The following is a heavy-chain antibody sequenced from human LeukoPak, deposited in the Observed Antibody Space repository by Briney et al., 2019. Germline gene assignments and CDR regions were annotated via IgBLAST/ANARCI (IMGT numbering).Heavy chain of an antibody. D-gene: IGHD3-16*01. CDR1: GFAFSNSW. CDR3: ARDSGHGGIFDY. Sequence: GGSLRLSCAASGFAFSNSWMTWVRQAPGKGLEWVANINHDGSEKYYVDSIKGRFTISRDNVKNSLYLQVNSLRAEDTAVYYCARDSGHGGIFDYWGQGTLFTVSS. J-gene: IGHJ4*02. V-gene: IGHV3-7*01. CDR2: INHDGSEK.